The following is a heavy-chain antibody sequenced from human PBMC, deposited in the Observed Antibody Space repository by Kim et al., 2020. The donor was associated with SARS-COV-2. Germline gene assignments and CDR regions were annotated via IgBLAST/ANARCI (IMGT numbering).Heavy chain of an antibody. D-gene: IGHD3-10*01. CDR3: AKDLGGITMVRGYYYGMDV. Sequence: GRFTISRENSKNTRYLQMNSLRAEDTAVYYCAKDLGGITMVRGYYYGMDVWGQGTTVTVSS. V-gene: IGHV3-33*06. J-gene: IGHJ6*02.